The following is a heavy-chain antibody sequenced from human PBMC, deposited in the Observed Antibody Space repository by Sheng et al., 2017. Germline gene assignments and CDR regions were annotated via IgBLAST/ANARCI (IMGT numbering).Heavy chain of an antibody. CDR2: LSYNGNDK. J-gene: IGHJ4*01. Sequence: QVQLVESGGGVVQPGESLRLSCVASGFTLSNSDMHWVRQVPGKGLEWVAVLSYNGNDKYYADSVKGRFTISRDNSKNTLYVQMDSLTIDDAAVYYCVRGPWVWVRRGEGYWGQ. V-gene: IGHV3-30*03. CDR3: VRGPWVWVRRGEGY. D-gene: IGHD3-10*01. CDR1: GFTLSNSD.